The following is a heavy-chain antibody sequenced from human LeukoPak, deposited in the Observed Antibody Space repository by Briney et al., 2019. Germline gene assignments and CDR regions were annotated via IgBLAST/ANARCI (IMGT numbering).Heavy chain of an antibody. CDR3: AKDQSLDKIGSHGAFDI. Sequence: PGRCLRLSCAASGSTFDDYATHWVRKAPGKGLEWVSGVSWNSAYVGYADSVKGRFSISRDNAKNSVSLQMNSLRPEDSALYFCAKDQSLDKIGSHGAFDIWGQGTMVTVSS. CDR1: GSTFDDYA. J-gene: IGHJ3*02. D-gene: IGHD3-10*01. CDR2: VSWNSAYV. V-gene: IGHV3-9*01.